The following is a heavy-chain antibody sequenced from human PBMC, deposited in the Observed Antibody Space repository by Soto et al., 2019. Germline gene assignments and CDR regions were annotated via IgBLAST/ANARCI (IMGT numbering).Heavy chain of an antibody. J-gene: IGHJ3*02. CDR1: GFTFSSHT. V-gene: IGHV3-30-3*01. CDR2: IAYDGNIE. CDR3: ARGDYYDSSGPFSDAFDI. Sequence: GGSLRLSCAASGFTFSSHTMHWVRQAPGKGLEWVGVIAYDGNIEYYADSVTGRFTISRDNSKNTLYLQMNSLRPEDTAVYYCARGDYYDSSGPFSDAFDIWGQGTMVTVSS. D-gene: IGHD3-22*01.